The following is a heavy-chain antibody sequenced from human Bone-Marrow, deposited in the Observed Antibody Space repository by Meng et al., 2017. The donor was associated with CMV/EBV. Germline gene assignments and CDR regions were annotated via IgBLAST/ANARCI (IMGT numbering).Heavy chain of an antibody. CDR2: INHSGST. J-gene: IGHJ5*02. Sequence: SETLSLTCAVYGGSFSGYYWSWIRQPPGKGLEWIGEINHSGSTNYNPSLRSRLTISIDTSKNQFSLKLRSVTAADTAVYYCARGGSLGCSSISCYTGNWFDPWGQGTLVTVSS. V-gene: IGHV4-34*09. CDR1: GGSFSGYY. CDR3: ARGGSLGCSSISCYTGNWFDP. D-gene: IGHD2-2*02.